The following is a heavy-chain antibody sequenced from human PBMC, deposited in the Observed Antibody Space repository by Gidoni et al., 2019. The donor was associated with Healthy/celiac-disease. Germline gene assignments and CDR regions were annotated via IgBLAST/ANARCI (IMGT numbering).Heavy chain of an antibody. CDR1: VGSISSYY. D-gene: IGHD5-12*01. J-gene: IGHJ5*02. CDR3: ARVRGYESSDIWFDP. CDR2: IYYSGST. Sequence: QVQLQESGPGLVKPSETLSLTCTVSVGSISSYYWSWIRQPPGKGLEWIGYIYYSGSTNYNPSLKSRVTISVDTSKNQFSLKLSSVTAADTAVYYCARVRGYESSDIWFDPWGQGTLVTVSS. V-gene: IGHV4-59*01.